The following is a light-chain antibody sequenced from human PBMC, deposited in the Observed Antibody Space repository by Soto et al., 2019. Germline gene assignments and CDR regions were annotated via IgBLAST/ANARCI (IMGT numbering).Light chain of an antibody. CDR3: GADHGSGSNFVVV. CDR1: SGYSDYK. Sequence: QSVLTQPPSASASLGASVTLTCTLSSGYSDYKVDWYQQRPGKGPRFVMRVGNTGIVGFKGDGIPDRFSVLGSGLNRYLTIKNIQEEDESDYHCGADHGSGSNFVVVFGGGTKLTVL. V-gene: IGLV9-49*01. CDR2: VGNTGIVG. J-gene: IGLJ2*01.